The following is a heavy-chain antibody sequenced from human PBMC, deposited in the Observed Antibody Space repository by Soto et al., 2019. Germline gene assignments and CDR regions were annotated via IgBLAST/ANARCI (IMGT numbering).Heavy chain of an antibody. D-gene: IGHD2-21*01. J-gene: IGHJ5*02. CDR3: AKDRDLWVNFNWFDP. V-gene: IGHV3-30*18. CDR2: ISYDGSNK. CDR1: GFTFSSYG. Sequence: QVQLVESGGGVVQPGRSLRLSCAASGFTFSSYGMHWVRQAPGKGLEWVAVISYDGSNKYYADSVKGRFTISRDNSKNTLYLQMTRLRAEDTAVYYCAKDRDLWVNFNWFDPWGQGTLVTVSS.